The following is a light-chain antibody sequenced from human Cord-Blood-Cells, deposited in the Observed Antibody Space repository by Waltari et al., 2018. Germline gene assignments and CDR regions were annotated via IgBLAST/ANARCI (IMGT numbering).Light chain of an antibody. CDR2: DAS. J-gene: IGKJ4*01. CDR3: QQFNSYPWLT. CDR1: QGISSA. V-gene: IGKV1-13*02. Sequence: AIQLTQSPSSLSASVGDRVTITCRASQGISSALAWYQQKPGKAPKLLIYDASSLESGVPSRYSGRGSGTEFTLTISSLQPEDFSTYYFQQFNSYPWLTVGGVTKVEIK.